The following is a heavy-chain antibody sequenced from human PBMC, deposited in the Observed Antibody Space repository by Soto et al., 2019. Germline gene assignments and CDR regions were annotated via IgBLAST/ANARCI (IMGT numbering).Heavy chain of an antibody. D-gene: IGHD3-3*01. CDR2: IYYSGST. J-gene: IGHJ4*02. CDR1: GGSISSFY. V-gene: IGHV4-59*08. Sequence: PSETLSLPCTVFGGSISSFYWSWIRQPPGKGLEWIGYIYYSGSTYYNPSLKSRVTISVDTSKNQFSLKLSSVTAADTAVYYCARQNYDFWSGYLYYFDYWGQGTLVTVSS. CDR3: ARQNYDFWSGYLYYFDY.